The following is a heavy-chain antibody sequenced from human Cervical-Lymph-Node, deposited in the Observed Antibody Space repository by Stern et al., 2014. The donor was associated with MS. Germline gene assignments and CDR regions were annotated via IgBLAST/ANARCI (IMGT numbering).Heavy chain of an antibody. J-gene: IGHJ5*02. Sequence: VQLVESGAEVKTPGASVKVSCKASGDTFTSYFIHWVRQAPGQGLEWMGWINPRNGATDRAQRFQGRVTLTRDASTRTAYMELRRLKSDDTAVYYCASPRGGFSSSRLFLAFDPWGQGTLVTVSS. CDR1: GDTFTSYF. V-gene: IGHV1-2*02. CDR2: INPRNGAT. CDR3: ASPRGGFSSSRLFLAFDP. D-gene: IGHD3-3*01.